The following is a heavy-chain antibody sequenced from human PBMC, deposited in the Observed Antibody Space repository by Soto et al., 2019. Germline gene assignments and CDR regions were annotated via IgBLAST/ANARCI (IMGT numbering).Heavy chain of an antibody. J-gene: IGHJ4*02. CDR1: GGSISSYY. CDR2: IYYSGST. Sequence: QVQLRESGPGLVKPSETLSLTCTVSGGSISSYYWSWIRQPPGKGLEWIGYIYYSGSTNYNPSLKSRVTISVDTSKNQFSLKLSCVTAADTAVYYCARAPRGNYGYPSYFDYWGQGTLVTVSS. D-gene: IGHD3-10*01. CDR3: ARAPRGNYGYPSYFDY. V-gene: IGHV4-59*01.